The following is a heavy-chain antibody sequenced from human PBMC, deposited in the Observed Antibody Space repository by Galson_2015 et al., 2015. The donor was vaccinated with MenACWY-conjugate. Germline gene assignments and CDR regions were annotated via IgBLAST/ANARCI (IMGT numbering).Heavy chain of an antibody. CDR3: ARSYSSTWYFDL. D-gene: IGHD6-13*01. V-gene: IGHV4-59*01. CDR1: GGSISNYY. CDR2: IYYIGST. J-gene: IGHJ2*01. Sequence: QVQLQESGPGLVKPSETLSLSCTVSGGSISNYYWSWIRQPPGKGLEWIGYIYYIGSTDYNPSLKSRVTISVDTSKNQFSLKLSSVTAADTAVYYCARSYSSTWYFDLWGRGTLVTVSS.